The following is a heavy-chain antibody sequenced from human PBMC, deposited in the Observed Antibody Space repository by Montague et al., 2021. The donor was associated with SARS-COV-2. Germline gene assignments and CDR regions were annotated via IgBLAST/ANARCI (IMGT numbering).Heavy chain of an antibody. V-gene: IGHV4-61*01. CDR2: QLEKKKT. Sequence: SETLSLTCTVSGVVELRRRSEEHTSELQSHHDLVCRIQLEKKKTHNPHLKSRVTISVDTSRSQFSLRLTSVTAADTAVYFCARFWSGYVDKWSQGTLVTVSS. J-gene: IGHJ4*02. D-gene: IGHD3-3*01. CDR3: ARFWSGYVDK. CDR1: GVVELRRRSE.